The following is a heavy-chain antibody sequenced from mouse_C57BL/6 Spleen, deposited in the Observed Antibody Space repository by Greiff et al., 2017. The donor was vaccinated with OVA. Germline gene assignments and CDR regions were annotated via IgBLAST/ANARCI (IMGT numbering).Heavy chain of an antibody. D-gene: IGHD4-1*01. V-gene: IGHV5-4*01. Sequence: EVQVVESGGGLVKPGGSLKLSCAASGFTFSSYAMSWVRQTPEKRLEWVATISDGGSYTYYPDNVQGRFTIYRDNTKNNLYLQMSHLKSEDTAMYYCASFSNWDWYFDVWGTGTTVTVSS. CDR2: ISDGGSYT. CDR1: GFTFSSYA. J-gene: IGHJ1*03. CDR3: ASFSNWDWYFDV.